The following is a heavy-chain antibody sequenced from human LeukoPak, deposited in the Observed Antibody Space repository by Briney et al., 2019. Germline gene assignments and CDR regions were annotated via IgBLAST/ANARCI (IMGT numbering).Heavy chain of an antibody. V-gene: IGHV4-39*01. Sequence: SETLSLTCTVSGGSSGDSIRGYYWSWIRQPPGKGLEWIGSIYYSGNTYYNPSLKSRVTISVDTSKNQFSLKLNSVTATDTAVYYCARHYGPWGQGTLVTVSS. CDR3: ARHYGP. CDR2: IYYSGNT. J-gene: IGHJ4*02. CDR1: GGSSGDSIRGYY. D-gene: IGHD3-10*01.